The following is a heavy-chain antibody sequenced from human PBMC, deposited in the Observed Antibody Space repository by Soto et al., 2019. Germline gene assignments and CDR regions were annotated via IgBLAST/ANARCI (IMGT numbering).Heavy chain of an antibody. J-gene: IGHJ6*02. V-gene: IGHV3-21*01. D-gene: IGHD3-9*01. CDR1: GFTFSSYS. Sequence: GGSLRLSCAASGFTFSSYSMNWVRQAPGKGLEWVSSISSSSSYIYYADSVKGRFTISRDNAKNSLYLQMNSLRAEDTAVYYCARDKEYYDILTGYYYYYYGMDVWGQGTTVTVSS. CDR3: ARDKEYYDILTGYYYYYYGMDV. CDR2: ISSSSSYI.